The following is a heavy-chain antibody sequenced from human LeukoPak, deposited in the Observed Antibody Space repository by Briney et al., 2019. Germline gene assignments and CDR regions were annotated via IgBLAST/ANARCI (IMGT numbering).Heavy chain of an antibody. V-gene: IGHV3-23*01. CDR2: ISPGGGTT. D-gene: IGHD5-18*01. CDR3: AKGGYSYAHGFDY. CDR1: GFAFSSEA. Sequence: GGSLRLSCAVSGFAFSSEAMSWVRQSPARGLEWVASISPGGGTTYYADYVKGRFIISRDNSKNTLYLQMNSLRAEDTAVYYCAKGGYSYAHGFDYWGQGTLVTVSS. J-gene: IGHJ4*02.